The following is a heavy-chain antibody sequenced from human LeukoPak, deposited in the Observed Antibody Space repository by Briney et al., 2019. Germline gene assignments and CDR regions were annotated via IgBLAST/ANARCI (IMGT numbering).Heavy chain of an antibody. CDR2: IKPSGGST. Sequence: ASVKVSCKASGYTSTSYYMHWVRQAPGQGLEWMGIIKPSGGSTSYAQKFQGRVTMTRDTSTSTVYMELSSLRSEDTAVYYCARDLQDYGDYVAWGQGTLVTVSS. CDR1: GYTSTSYY. V-gene: IGHV1-46*01. CDR3: ARDLQDYGDYVA. J-gene: IGHJ4*02. D-gene: IGHD4-17*01.